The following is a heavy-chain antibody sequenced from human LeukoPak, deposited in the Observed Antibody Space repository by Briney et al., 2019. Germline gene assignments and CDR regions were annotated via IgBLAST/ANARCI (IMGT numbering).Heavy chain of an antibody. J-gene: IGHJ4*02. CDR2: IDPDGSEK. D-gene: IGHD3-10*01. CDR1: GFTFNSYW. V-gene: IGHV3-7*01. Sequence: TGRSLRLSCAASGFTFNSYWMSWVRQAPGKGLEWVANIDPDGSEKQYGDSVKGRFTTSRDNAKNSLYLQMNSLRAEDTAIYYCARIYYFGDNNWRYFDNWGQGTLVTVSS. CDR3: ARIYYFGDNNWRYFDN.